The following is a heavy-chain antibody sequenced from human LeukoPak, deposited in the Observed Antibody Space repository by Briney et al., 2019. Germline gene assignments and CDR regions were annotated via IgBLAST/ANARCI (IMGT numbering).Heavy chain of an antibody. V-gene: IGHV3-20*04. CDR3: AGVMYYYDSSGYYPGEMGY. D-gene: IGHD3-22*01. CDR2: INWNGGST. CDR1: GFSLSSYE. Sequence: PGGSLRLSCEASGFSLSSYEMNWVRQAPGKGLEWVSGINWNGGSTGYADSVKGRFTISRDNAKNSLYLQMNSLRAEDTALYYCAGVMYYYDSSGYYPGEMGYWGQGTLVTVSS. J-gene: IGHJ4*02.